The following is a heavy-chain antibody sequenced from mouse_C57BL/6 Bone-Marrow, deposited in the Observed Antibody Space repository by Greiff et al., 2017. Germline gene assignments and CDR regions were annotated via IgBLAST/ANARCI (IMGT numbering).Heavy chain of an antibody. Sequence: QVQLQQSGPELVKPGASVKLSCKASGYTFTSYDINWVKQRPGQGLEWIGWIYPRDGSTKYNEKFKGKATLTVDTASSTASMELPSLTSEDTAVYFCARLEFDGSSGDWYFDVWGTGTTVTVSS. CDR2: IYPRDGST. J-gene: IGHJ1*03. CDR1: GYTFTSYD. V-gene: IGHV1-85*01. D-gene: IGHD1-1*01. CDR3: ARLEFDGSSGDWYFDV.